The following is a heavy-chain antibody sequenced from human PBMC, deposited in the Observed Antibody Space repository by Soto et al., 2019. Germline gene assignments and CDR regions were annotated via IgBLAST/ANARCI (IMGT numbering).Heavy chain of an antibody. V-gene: IGHV1-3*01. D-gene: IGHD3-10*01. CDR3: ARDPSDGSGSYYKRPYYFDY. Sequence: ASVKVSCKASGYTFTSYAMHWVLQAPGQRLEWMGWINAGNGNTKYSQKFQGRVTITRDTSASTAYMELSSLRSEDTAVYYCARDPSDGSGSYYKRPYYFDYWGQGTLVTVSS. CDR2: INAGNGNT. J-gene: IGHJ4*02. CDR1: GYTFTSYA.